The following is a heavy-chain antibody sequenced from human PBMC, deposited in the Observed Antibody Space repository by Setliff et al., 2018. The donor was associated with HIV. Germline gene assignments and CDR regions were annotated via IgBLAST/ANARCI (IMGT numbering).Heavy chain of an antibody. D-gene: IGHD1-26*01. CDR2: MYYTGGT. J-gene: IGHJ4*02. CDR1: GYSISSGYY. Sequence: PSETLSLTCTVSGYSISSGYYWGWLRQPPGKGLEWIGYMYYTGGTNYNPSLKSRVTISVDTSRTQLSLELRSVTAADTAVYYCARDRGSGSWFDFWGQGTLVTVSS. V-gene: IGHV4-38-2*02. CDR3: ARDRGSGSWFDF.